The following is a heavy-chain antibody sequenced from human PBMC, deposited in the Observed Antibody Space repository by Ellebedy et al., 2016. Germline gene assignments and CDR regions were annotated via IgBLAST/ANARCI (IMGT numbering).Heavy chain of an antibody. CDR3: ARGLARGVRGVTSYYYYGMDV. CDR2: ISSSSSYI. J-gene: IGHJ6*02. CDR1: GFTFSSYS. D-gene: IGHD3-10*01. V-gene: IGHV3-21*04. Sequence: GGSLRLSXAASGFTFSSYSMNWVRQAPGKGLEWVSSISSSSSYIYYADSVKGRFTISRDNAKNSLYLQMKSLRSEDTAVYYCARGLARGVRGVTSYYYYGMDVWGQGTTVTVSS.